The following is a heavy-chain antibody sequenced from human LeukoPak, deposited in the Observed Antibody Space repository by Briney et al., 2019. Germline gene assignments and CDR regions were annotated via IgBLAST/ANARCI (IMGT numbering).Heavy chain of an antibody. CDR1: GFSFRSYA. CDR3: ATNMVRGVMDDYYYYYGMDV. CDR2: ISSSGSTI. J-gene: IGHJ6*02. D-gene: IGHD3-10*01. Sequence: GGSLRLSCAASGFSFRSYAMHWVRQAPGKGLEWVSYISSSGSTIYYADSVKGRFTISRDNAKNSLYLQMNSLRAEDTAVYYCATNMVRGVMDDYYYYYGMDVWGQGTTVTVSS. V-gene: IGHV3-48*04.